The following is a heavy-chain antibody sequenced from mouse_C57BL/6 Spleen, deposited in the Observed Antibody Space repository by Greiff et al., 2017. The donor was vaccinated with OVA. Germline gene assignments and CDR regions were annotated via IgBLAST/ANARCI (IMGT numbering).Heavy chain of an antibody. CDR1: GYTFTSYW. Sequence: VQLQQPGTELVKPGASVKLSCKASGYTFTSYWMHWVKQRPGQGLEWIGNINPSNGGTNYNEKFKSKATLTVDKSSSTAYMQRSSLTSEDSAVYYCAREPPSYSGISYYDSWGQGTTLTVSS. CDR2: INPSNGGT. D-gene: IGHD1-1*01. V-gene: IGHV1-53*01. J-gene: IGHJ2*01. CDR3: AREPPSYSGISYYDS.